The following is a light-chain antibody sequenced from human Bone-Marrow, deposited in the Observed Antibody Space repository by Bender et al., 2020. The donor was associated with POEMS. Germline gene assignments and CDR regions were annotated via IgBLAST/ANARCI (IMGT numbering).Light chain of an antibody. J-gene: IGLJ3*02. CDR1: NIGSKS. V-gene: IGLV3-21*02. CDR2: DGS. Sequence: AASITCGGNNIGSKSVHWYQQRPGQAPVLVVYDGSDRAAGIPERFSGSNSGNTATLTISRVAAGDEADYVCQVWDSSSGHPWVFGGGTKLTVL. CDR3: QVWDSSSGHPWV.